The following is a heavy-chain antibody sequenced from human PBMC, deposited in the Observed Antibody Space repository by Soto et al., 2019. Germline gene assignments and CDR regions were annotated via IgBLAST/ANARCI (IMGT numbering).Heavy chain of an antibody. D-gene: IGHD3-22*01. J-gene: IGHJ4*02. V-gene: IGHV4-34*01. CDR3: ARSHSYYYDSSGLFDY. Sequence: QVQLQQWGAGLLKPSETLSLTCAVYGGSFSGYYWSWIRQPPGKGLEWIGEINHSGSTNYNPSLKSRVTISVDTSKNQFSLKLSSVTAADTAVYYCARSHSYYYDSSGLFDYWGQGTLVTVSS. CDR1: GGSFSGYY. CDR2: INHSGST.